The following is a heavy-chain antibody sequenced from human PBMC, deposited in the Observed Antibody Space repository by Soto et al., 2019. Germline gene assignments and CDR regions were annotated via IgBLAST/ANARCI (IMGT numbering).Heavy chain of an antibody. CDR2: IMPVFPTP. CDR3: ARDQDRQQLGGNYYYILDV. V-gene: IGHV1-69*12. CDR1: GGTFSTSA. D-gene: IGHD3-3*02. J-gene: IGHJ6*02. Sequence: QVQLVQSGAEVKKPGSSVKVSCKASGGTFSTSAISWVRQAPGQGLEWVGGIMPVFPTPDYAQKFQGRVTITADESTTTAYLELTILRTDDTAVNYCARDQDRQQLGGNYYYILDVWGQGTAITVSS.